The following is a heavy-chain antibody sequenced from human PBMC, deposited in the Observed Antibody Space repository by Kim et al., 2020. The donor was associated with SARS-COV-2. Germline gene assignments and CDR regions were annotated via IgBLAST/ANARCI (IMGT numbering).Heavy chain of an antibody. V-gene: IGHV3-30-3*01. CDR1: GFTFSTYA. J-gene: IGHJ6*02. Sequence: GGSLRLSCAASGFTFSTYAMHWIRQAPGKGPEWMAVVSYDGNTIYEADSVKGRFTISRDNSKNTLYLQMNVLRPEDTAVYYCASATSCQTNCYGVDVWGQGTTVTVSS. CDR2: VSYDGNTI. D-gene: IGHD2-2*01. CDR3: ASATSCQTNCYGVDV.